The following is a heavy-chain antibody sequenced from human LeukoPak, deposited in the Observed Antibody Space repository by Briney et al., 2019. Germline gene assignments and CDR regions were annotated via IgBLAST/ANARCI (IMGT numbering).Heavy chain of an antibody. Sequence: SETLSLTCTVSGGSISSHYWSWIRQPPGKGLEWIGYIYYSGSTNYNPSLKSRVTISVDASKNHFSLKLSSVTAADTAVYYCARGLPRYCGGDCYMGAFDIWGQGTMVTVSS. CDR2: IYYSGST. V-gene: IGHV4-59*11. D-gene: IGHD2-21*02. J-gene: IGHJ3*02. CDR1: GGSISSHY. CDR3: ARGLPRYCGGDCYMGAFDI.